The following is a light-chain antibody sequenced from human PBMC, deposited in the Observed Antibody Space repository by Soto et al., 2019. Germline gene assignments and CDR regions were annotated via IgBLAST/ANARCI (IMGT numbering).Light chain of an antibody. J-gene: IGLJ1*01. CDR1: SSDVGGYNY. Sequence: QSALTQPASVSGSPGQSITISCTGTSSDVGGYNYVSWYQQHPGNAPKLMIYDVSNRPSGVSNRFSGSKSGNTASLTISGLQAEDEADYYCSSYTSTHPRVFGTGTKVTVL. CDR2: DVS. V-gene: IGLV2-14*01. CDR3: SSYTSTHPRV.